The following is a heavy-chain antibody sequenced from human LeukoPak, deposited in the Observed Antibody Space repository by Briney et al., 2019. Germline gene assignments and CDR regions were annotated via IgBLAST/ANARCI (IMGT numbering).Heavy chain of an antibody. V-gene: IGHV3-11*04. CDR1: GFTFSDYY. Sequence: GGSLRLSCAASGFTFSDYYMSWIRQAPGKGLEWVSYISSSGSTIYYADSVKGRFTISRDNAKNSLYLQMNSLRAEDTAVYYCARDSVSSGWYDNWFDPWGQGTLVTVSS. D-gene: IGHD6-19*01. CDR2: ISSSGSTI. J-gene: IGHJ5*02. CDR3: ARDSVSSGWYDNWFDP.